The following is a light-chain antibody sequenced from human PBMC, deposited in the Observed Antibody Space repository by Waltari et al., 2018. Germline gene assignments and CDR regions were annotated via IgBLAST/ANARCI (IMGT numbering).Light chain of an antibody. V-gene: IGLV3-1*01. CDR2: QDT. J-gene: IGLJ2*01. CDR1: ELGNKY. Sequence: SYDLIQPPSVSVSPGQTASITCSGDELGNKYVYWYQKKSGQSPILVIYQDTNRPSGIPERFSGSNSGNTATLTIRGTQALDEADFYCQTWDSNTGVFGGGTKLTVL. CDR3: QTWDSNTGV.